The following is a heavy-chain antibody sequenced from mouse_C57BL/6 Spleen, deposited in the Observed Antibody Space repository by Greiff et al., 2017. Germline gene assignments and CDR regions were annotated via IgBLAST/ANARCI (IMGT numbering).Heavy chain of an antibody. CDR2: IDPSDSDT. D-gene: IGHD1-1*01. Sequence: VQLQQPGAVLVRPGSSVKLSCKASGYTFTSYWMHWVKQRPIQGLEWIGNIDPSDSDTHYNQKFKDKATLTVDKSSSTAYMQLSSLTSEDSAVYYCARSNYGSSYDAMDDWGQGTSVTVSS. CDR1: GYTFTSYW. V-gene: IGHV1-52*01. CDR3: ARSNYGSSYDAMDD. J-gene: IGHJ4*01.